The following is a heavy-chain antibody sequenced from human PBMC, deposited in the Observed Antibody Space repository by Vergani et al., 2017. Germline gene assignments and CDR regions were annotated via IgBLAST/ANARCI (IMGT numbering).Heavy chain of an antibody. D-gene: IGHD2-21*01. CDR3: ASSNCGGDCSVFGY. Sequence: EVQLLESGGGLVQPGGSLRLSCAASGFTFSSYVMSWVRPAPGKGLEWVSAFSGSGGSTYYADSVKGRFTISRDNSKNTLYLQMNSLRAEDTAVYYCASSNCGGDCSVFGYWGQGTLVTVSS. J-gene: IGHJ4*02. V-gene: IGHV3-23*01. CDR1: GFTFSSYV. CDR2: FSGSGGST.